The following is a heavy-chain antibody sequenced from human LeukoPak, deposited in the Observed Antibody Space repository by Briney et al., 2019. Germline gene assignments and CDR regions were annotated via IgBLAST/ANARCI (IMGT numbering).Heavy chain of an antibody. V-gene: IGHV1-69*01. D-gene: IGHD3-10*01. CDR1: GGTLSSYA. CDR2: IIPIFGTA. J-gene: IGHJ6*04. Sequence: SVKVSCKASGGTLSSYAISWVRQAPGQGLEWMGGIIPIFGTANYAQKFQGRVTITADESTSTAYMELSSLRSEDTAVYYCARDRSSGSYYLGDVWGKGTTVTVSS. CDR3: ARDRSSGSYYLGDV.